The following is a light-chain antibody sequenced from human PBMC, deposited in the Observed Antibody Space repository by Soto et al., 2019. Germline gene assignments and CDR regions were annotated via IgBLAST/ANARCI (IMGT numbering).Light chain of an antibody. CDR2: GAS. CDR1: ENVRTF. CDR3: QQYGSSPTWT. Sequence: EVVWTQSPATLSLSPGDRATLSCRASENVRTFVDWYQQKPGQAPRLLMVGASNRATGIPARFSGSGSGTDFTRTISNLEPEDFAVYYCQQYGSSPTWTFGQGTKVE. J-gene: IGKJ1*01. V-gene: IGKV3-11*01.